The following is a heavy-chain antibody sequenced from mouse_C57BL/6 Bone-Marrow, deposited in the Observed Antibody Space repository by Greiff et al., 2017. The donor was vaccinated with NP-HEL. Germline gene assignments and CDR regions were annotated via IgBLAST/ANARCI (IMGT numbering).Heavy chain of an antibody. CDR1: GFTFSDYY. V-gene: IGHV5-12*01. CDR2: ISNGGGST. Sequence: DVHLVESGGGLVQPGGSLKLSCAASGFTFSDYYMYWVRQTPEKRLEWVAYISNGGGSTYYPDNVKGRFTISRDNAKNTLYLKMSRLKSEDTAMYYCARHSPNAMDYWGQGTSVTVSA. CDR3: ARHSPNAMDY. J-gene: IGHJ4*01.